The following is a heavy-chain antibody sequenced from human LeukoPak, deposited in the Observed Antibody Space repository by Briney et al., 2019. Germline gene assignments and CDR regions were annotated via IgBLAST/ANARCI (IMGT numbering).Heavy chain of an antibody. CDR1: GFTFDDYA. V-gene: IGHV3-9*01. CDR2: ISWNSGSI. CDR3: ARGGIAAAGSPGWFDP. Sequence: GGSLRLSCAASGFTFDDYAMHWVRQAPGKGLEWVSSISWNSGSIGYADSVKGRFTISRDNAKNSLYLQMNSLRDEGTALYYCARGGIAAAGSPGWFDPWGQGTLVTVSS. D-gene: IGHD6-13*01. J-gene: IGHJ5*02.